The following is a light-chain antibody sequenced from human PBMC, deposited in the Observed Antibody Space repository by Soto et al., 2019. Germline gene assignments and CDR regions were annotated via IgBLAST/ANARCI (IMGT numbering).Light chain of an antibody. J-gene: IGKJ3*01. Sequence: DIQMTQSPSSLSASVGDRVTITCRASQGISSHLGWFQQKPGKAPKRLIYAASTLESGVPSRFSGSRSGTEFTLTISSLQPEDFATYYCLQHTTYPFTFGPGTKVDIK. CDR1: QGISSH. V-gene: IGKV1-17*01. CDR2: AAS. CDR3: LQHTTYPFT.